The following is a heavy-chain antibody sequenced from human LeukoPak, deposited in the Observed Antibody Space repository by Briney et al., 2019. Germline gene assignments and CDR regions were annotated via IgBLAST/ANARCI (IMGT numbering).Heavy chain of an antibody. CDR1: GYTLTELS. J-gene: IGHJ6*02. CDR2: FDPEDGET. CDR3: ATGGGAAAGKGDYYYYGMDV. Sequence: ASVKVSCKVSGYTLTELSMHWVRQAPGKGLEWMGGFDPEDGETIYAQKFQGRVTMTEDTSTDTAYMELSSLRSEDTAVYYCATGGGAAAGKGDYYYYGMDVWGQGTTVTVSS. D-gene: IGHD6-13*01. V-gene: IGHV1-24*01.